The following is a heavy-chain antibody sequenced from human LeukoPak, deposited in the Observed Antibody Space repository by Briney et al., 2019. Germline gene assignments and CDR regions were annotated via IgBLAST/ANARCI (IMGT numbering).Heavy chain of an antibody. V-gene: IGHV3-7*01. J-gene: IGHJ4*02. CDR2: INPAGSDK. CDR1: GFTFSNYW. CDR3: ACIPTTVTKAPA. D-gene: IGHD4-17*01. Sequence: GGSLRLSCAASGFTFSNYWISWVRQAPGKGLEGVANINPAGSDKYYVDSVKGRFTISRDNAKNSLYLQMNSLRAEDTAVYYCACIPTTVTKAPAWGQGTLVTVSS.